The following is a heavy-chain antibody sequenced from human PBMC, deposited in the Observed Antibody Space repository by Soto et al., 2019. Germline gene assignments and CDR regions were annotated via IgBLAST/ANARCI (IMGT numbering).Heavy chain of an antibody. Sequence: KQSQTLSLTCAISGDSVSSNSAAWNWIRQSPSRGLEWLGRTYYRSKWYNDYAVSVKSRITINPDTSKNQFSLQLKSVTPEDPDVSYCSRDSRRQLGLYDALDIWGQGTMVTVSS. D-gene: IGHD7-27*01. CDR1: GDSVSSNSAA. V-gene: IGHV6-1*01. CDR3: SRDSRRQLGLYDALDI. CDR2: TYYRSKWYN. J-gene: IGHJ3*02.